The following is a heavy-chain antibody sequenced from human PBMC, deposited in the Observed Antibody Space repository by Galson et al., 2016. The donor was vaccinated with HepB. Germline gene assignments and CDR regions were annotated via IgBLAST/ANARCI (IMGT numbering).Heavy chain of an antibody. CDR1: GFTFEDYA. CDR2: ISWNSGTI. D-gene: IGHD5-24*01. V-gene: IGHV3-9*01. CDR3: SKANNYACGYYLDS. Sequence: SLRLSCAASGFTFEDYAMHWVRQAPGKGLEWVAGISWNSGTIAYADSVKGRFTISRDSAKNSLYLQVNGLRADDTALYYCSKANNYACGYYLDSWGQGTLVTVSS. J-gene: IGHJ4*02.